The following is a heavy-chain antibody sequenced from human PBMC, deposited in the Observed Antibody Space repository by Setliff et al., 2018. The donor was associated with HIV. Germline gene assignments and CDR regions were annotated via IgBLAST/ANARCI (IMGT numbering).Heavy chain of an antibody. J-gene: IGHJ3*02. CDR3: ARDDYGDYTVFDI. CDR1: GGSFSGYF. D-gene: IGHD4-17*01. V-gene: IGHV4-34*01. Sequence: SETLSLTCAVYGGSFSGYFWTWIRQPPQKRLEWIGEINHSGDTNYNPSLKSRVTISIDTSNNQFSLKLSSVTAADTAVYYCARDDYGDYTVFDIWGQGTMITVSS. CDR2: INHSGDT.